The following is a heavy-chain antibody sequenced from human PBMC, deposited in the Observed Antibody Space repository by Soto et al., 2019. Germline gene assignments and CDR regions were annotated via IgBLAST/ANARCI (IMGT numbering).Heavy chain of an antibody. CDR3: ARRARPDFYYMDV. V-gene: IGHV3-64*01. Sequence: EVQLAESGGGLAQPGGSLRLSCAASGFTLSGYAMDWVRQAPGKGLEYVSGISSSGVGTYYANSVQGRFTISRDNSKNTVYLQMGSLRPEDMAVYYCARRARPDFYYMDVLGKGTTVTVSS. D-gene: IGHD6-6*01. CDR1: GFTLSGYA. CDR2: ISSSGVGT. J-gene: IGHJ6*03.